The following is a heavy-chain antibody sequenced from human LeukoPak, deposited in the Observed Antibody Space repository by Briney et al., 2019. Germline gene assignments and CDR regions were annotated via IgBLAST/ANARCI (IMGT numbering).Heavy chain of an antibody. J-gene: IGHJ3*02. CDR1: GFTFDDYA. D-gene: IGHD6-13*01. CDR3: AKDIAYGSICWDAFDI. V-gene: IGHV3-9*01. CDR2: ITWNSGRL. Sequence: PGGFLRLSCAVSGFTFDDYAMHWVRQAPGKGLEWVSGITWNSGRLGYADSVKGRFTISRDNAKNSLYLHMNSLRAEDTALYYCAKDIAYGSICWDAFDIWGQGTMVTVSS.